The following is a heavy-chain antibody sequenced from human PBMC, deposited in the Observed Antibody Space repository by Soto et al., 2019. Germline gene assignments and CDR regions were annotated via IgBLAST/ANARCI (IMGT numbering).Heavy chain of an antibody. CDR3: ARSGVEYYDYIWGSYRSPELVDY. J-gene: IGHJ4*02. V-gene: IGHV4-34*01. D-gene: IGHD3-16*02. Sequence: SETLSLTCAVYGGSFSGYYWSWIRQPPGKGLEWIGEINHSGSTNYNPSLKSRVTISVDTSKNQFSLKLSSVTAADTAVYYCARSGVEYYDYIWGSYRSPELVDYWGQGTLVTVSS. CDR2: INHSGST. CDR1: GGSFSGYY.